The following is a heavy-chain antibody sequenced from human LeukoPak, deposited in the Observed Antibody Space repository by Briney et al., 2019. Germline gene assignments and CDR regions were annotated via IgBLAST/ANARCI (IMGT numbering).Heavy chain of an antibody. Sequence: SQTLSLTCTVSGVSISSGDYYWRWLRQPPGKGLEWVGYMYYSGSTYYNPSLKSRVTISVDTSKNQFSLKLSTVTAADTAVYYCARPYYYDSRIDPWGQGTLVTVSS. J-gene: IGHJ5*02. CDR2: MYYSGST. CDR1: GVSISSGDYY. V-gene: IGHV4-30-4*01. D-gene: IGHD3-22*01. CDR3: ARPYYYDSRIDP.